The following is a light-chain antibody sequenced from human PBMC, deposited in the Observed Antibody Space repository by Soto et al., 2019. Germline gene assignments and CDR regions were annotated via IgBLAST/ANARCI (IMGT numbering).Light chain of an antibody. J-gene: IGKJ2*01. CDR1: QGISNY. Sequence: DIRMTQSPSSLSASVGDRVTITCRASQGISNYLAWYQQKPGKVPKLLIYSASTLQSGVPSRFSGSGSGTDFTLTISSLEPEDVATYYCQHYNNAPYTFGQGTKLEIK. CDR2: SAS. CDR3: QHYNNAPYT. V-gene: IGKV1-27*01.